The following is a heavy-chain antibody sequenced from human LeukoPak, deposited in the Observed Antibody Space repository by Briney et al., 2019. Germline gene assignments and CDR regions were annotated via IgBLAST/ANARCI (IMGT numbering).Heavy chain of an antibody. Sequence: PSETLSLTCTDSGDSISSYYWSWIRQSPGKGLEWIGYIYYSGSTNYNPSLKSRVTISVDTSKKQFPLKLSSVTAADTAVYYCAGEWGLNGIDYWGQGTLVTVSS. J-gene: IGHJ4*02. V-gene: IGHV4-59*01. D-gene: IGHD3-16*01. CDR1: GDSISSYY. CDR2: IYYSGST. CDR3: AGEWGLNGIDY.